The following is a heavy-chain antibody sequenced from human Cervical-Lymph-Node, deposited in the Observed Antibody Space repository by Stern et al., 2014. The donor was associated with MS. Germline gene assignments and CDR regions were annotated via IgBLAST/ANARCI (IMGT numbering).Heavy chain of an antibody. Sequence: EMQLVESGAEVRKPGESLRISCEVSGYKFSNNWIGWVRQMPGKGLEWKGIIYPGDSETRYSPSFQGQGTIFVEKANSITYLQWSSLKASDTAIYYCARRGHGYMGIDYWGQGTLVTVSS. V-gene: IGHV5-51*03. CDR2: IYPGDSET. CDR3: ARRGHGYMGIDY. CDR1: GYKFSNNW. D-gene: IGHD1-1*01. J-gene: IGHJ4*02.